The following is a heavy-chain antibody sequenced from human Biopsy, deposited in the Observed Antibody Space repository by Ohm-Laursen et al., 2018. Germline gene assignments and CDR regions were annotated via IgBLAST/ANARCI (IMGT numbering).Heavy chain of an antibody. CDR1: GGYINSGGHF. J-gene: IGHJ4*02. CDR3: TRVRTFGGATGGYYFDS. Sequence: TLSLTCSVSGGYINSGGHFWGWVRQSPGKGLEWIGYIYDNGDTYYNPSLMSLVSISADTSKNQVSLRLNSVTAADTAVYYCTRVRTFGGATGGYYFDSWGQGILVTVSS. V-gene: IGHV4-31*01. CDR2: IYDNGDT. D-gene: IGHD3-16*01.